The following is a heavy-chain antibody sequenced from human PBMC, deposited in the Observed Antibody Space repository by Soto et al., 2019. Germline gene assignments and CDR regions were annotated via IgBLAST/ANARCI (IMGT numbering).Heavy chain of an antibody. CDR1: GYTFTSYA. D-gene: IGHD5-12*01. J-gene: IGHJ4*02. CDR3: AAVDIGDY. V-gene: IGHV1-3*01. Sequence: QVHLLQSGAEVKEPGASVKVSCKTSGYTFTSYAIHWVRQVPGQRLEWMGWVYGDSGNTKYLEKFQDRVTFTRDTSASTAYMEVSNLRSEDTALYFCAAVDIGDYWGQGTLVTVSS. CDR2: VYGDSGNT.